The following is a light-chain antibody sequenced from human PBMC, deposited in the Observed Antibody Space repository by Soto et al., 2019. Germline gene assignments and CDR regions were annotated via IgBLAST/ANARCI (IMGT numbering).Light chain of an antibody. J-gene: IGKJ4*01. CDR1: QRVSSD. CDR3: QQYDNLPLT. CDR2: GAS. Sequence: ELVLTQYNGTLSLSPRERATRSCRASQRVSSDLAWYQQKPGQAPRLLIYGASTRATGIPARFSGSGSGTEFTLTISSLQSEDFALYNCQQYDNLPLTVGGGTK. V-gene: IGKV3-15*01.